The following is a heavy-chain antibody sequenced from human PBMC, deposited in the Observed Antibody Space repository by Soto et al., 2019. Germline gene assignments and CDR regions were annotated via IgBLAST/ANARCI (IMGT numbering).Heavy chain of an antibody. V-gene: IGHV5-10-1*01. D-gene: IGHD3-22*01. CDR2: VDPRYSYG. J-gene: IGHJ2*01. CDR3: APFTMTPDWSLDL. CDR1: GYPFTTRR. Sequence: VESLTSSWQSSGYPFTTRRITSVPPAPGKGLEWLGSVDPRYSYGDYSLSFQGHVTISSERSKNTAYLQWNNLKASDRGTYYCAPFTMTPDWSLDLWGRGTVVTVYS.